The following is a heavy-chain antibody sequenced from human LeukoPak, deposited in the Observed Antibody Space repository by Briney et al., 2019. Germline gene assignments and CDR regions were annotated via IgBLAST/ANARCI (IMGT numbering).Heavy chain of an antibody. CDR1: GFPFSSSA. CDR2: ISYDGSNK. V-gene: IGHV3-30-3*01. Sequence: QSGGSLRLSCAASGFPFSSSAMHWVRQAPDKGLEWVAVISYDGSNKYYADSVKGRFTISRDNSKNTLYLQMNSLRADDTAVYYCARDRDSSGWYEGFDYWGQGTLVTVSS. D-gene: IGHD6-19*01. J-gene: IGHJ4*02. CDR3: ARDRDSSGWYEGFDY.